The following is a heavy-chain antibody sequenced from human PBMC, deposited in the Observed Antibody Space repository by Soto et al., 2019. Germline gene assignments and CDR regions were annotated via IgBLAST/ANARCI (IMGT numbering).Heavy chain of an antibody. CDR2: ISSSGSTI. J-gene: IGHJ4*02. D-gene: IGHD3-3*01. CDR1: GFTFSSYE. Sequence: EVQLVESGGGLVQPGGSLSLSCAASGFTFSSYEMNWVRQAPGKGLEWVSYISSSGSTIYYADSVKGRFTISRDNAKNSLYLQMNSLRAEETAVYYWARSGITIFGVFDYWGPGTLVTVSS. CDR3: ARSGITIFGVFDY. V-gene: IGHV3-48*03.